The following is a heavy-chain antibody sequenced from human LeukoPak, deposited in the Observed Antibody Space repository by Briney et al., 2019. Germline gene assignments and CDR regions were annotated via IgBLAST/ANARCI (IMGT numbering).Heavy chain of an antibody. Sequence: ASVKVSCKASGYTFTGYYMHWVRQAPGQGLEWMGWINPNSGGTNYAQKFHGRVTMTRDTPISTSYMELTRLRSDDTAVYYCARDPTSSIVVVPAAPGHWFDPWGQGTLVTVSS. CDR3: ARDPTSSIVVVPAAPGHWFDP. J-gene: IGHJ5*02. CDR2: INPNSGGT. CDR1: GYTFTGYY. D-gene: IGHD2-2*01. V-gene: IGHV1-2*02.